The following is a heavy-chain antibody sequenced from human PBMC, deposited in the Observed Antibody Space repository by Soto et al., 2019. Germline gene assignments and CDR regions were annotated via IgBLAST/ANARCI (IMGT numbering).Heavy chain of an antibody. Sequence: SETLSLTCTVSGGSISSYYWSWIRQPPGKGLEWIGYIYYSGSTNYNPSLKSRVTISVDTSKNQFSLKLSSVTAADTAVYYCARLTDRITIFGVVIPGYIDFSGQATLVTVSS. J-gene: IGHJ4*02. CDR3: ARLTDRITIFGVVIPGYIDF. V-gene: IGHV4-59*08. CDR1: GGSISSYY. CDR2: IYYSGST. D-gene: IGHD3-3*01.